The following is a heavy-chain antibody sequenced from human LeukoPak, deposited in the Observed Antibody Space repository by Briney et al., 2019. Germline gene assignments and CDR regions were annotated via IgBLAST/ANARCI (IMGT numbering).Heavy chain of an antibody. Sequence: GGSLRLSCTASPFIFNNAWMKWVRQAPGKGLEWVSSISSSSSYIYYADSVKGRFTISRDNAKNSLYLQMNSLRAEDTAVYYCARDPFYYYYYMDVWGKGTTVTVSS. CDR2: ISSSSSYI. CDR1: PFIFNNAW. J-gene: IGHJ6*03. CDR3: ARDPFYYYYYMDV. D-gene: IGHD3-3*02. V-gene: IGHV3-21*01.